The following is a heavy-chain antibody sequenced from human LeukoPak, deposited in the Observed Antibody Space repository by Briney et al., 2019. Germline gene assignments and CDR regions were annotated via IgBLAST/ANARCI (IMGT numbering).Heavy chain of an antibody. V-gene: IGHV4-4*07. J-gene: IGHJ5*02. CDR1: GGSISSYY. Sequence: SETLSLTCTVSGGSISSYYWSWIRQPAGKGLEWIGRIYTSGSTNYNPSLRSRVTMSVDTSKNQFSLKLSSVTAADTAVYYCARDRRIAVAAPGWLDPWGQGTLVTVSS. CDR2: IYTSGST. CDR3: ARDRRIAVAAPGWLDP. D-gene: IGHD6-19*01.